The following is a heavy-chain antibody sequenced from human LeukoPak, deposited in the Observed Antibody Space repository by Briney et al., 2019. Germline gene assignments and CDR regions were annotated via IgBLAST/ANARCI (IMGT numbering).Heavy chain of an antibody. D-gene: IGHD6-13*01. Sequence: GGSLRLSCEASGLSISNSWMAWVRRAPGKGLEWVANIKEDGSAKFYVDSVKGRSTISRDNAKNSLSLQMNSLRVEDTAVYYCATALDAPAGPDWGQGTLVTVSS. V-gene: IGHV3-7*01. CDR3: ATALDAPAGPD. J-gene: IGHJ4*02. CDR1: GLSISNSW. CDR2: IKEDGSAK.